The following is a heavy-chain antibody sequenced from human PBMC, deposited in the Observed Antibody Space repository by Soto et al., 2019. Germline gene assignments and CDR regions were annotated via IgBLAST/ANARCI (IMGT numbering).Heavy chain of an antibody. J-gene: IGHJ5*02. CDR1: SGSISSSNW. CDR3: ARGHPNYYGSGINWXDP. Sequence: PSETLSLTCAVSSGSISSSNWSSWVREPPGKGLEWIGYIYYSGSTYYNPSLKIRVTISVDTSKNQFSLKLSSVTAADTAVYYCARGHPNYYGSGINWXDPWGQGTLVTVSS. CDR2: IYYSGST. D-gene: IGHD3-10*01. V-gene: IGHV4-30-4*01.